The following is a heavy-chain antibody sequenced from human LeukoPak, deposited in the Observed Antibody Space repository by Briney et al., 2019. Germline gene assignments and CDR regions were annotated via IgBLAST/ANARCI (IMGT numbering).Heavy chain of an antibody. V-gene: IGHV4-59*12. CDR3: ATLLLYGSGSYYPHTIDY. Sequence: SETLSLTCTVSGGSISSYYWSWIRQPPGKGLEWIGYIYYSGSTYYNPSLKSRVTISVDTSKNQFSLKLSSVTAADTAVYYCATLLLYGSGSYYPHTIDYWGQGTLVTVSS. J-gene: IGHJ4*02. CDR2: IYYSGST. CDR1: GGSISSYY. D-gene: IGHD3-10*01.